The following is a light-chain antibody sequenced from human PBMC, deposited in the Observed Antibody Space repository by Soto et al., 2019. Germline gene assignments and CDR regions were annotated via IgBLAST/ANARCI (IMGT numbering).Light chain of an antibody. Sequence: DIQMTQSPSTLSASVGDRVTITCRASQSISWWLAWYQQKPGKAPNLLIYDASSLESGVPSRFSGSGSGTEFTLTISSLQPDDFATYYCQHYNSYSEAFGQGTKVDIK. CDR2: DAS. CDR3: QHYNSYSEA. CDR1: QSISWW. J-gene: IGKJ1*01. V-gene: IGKV1-5*01.